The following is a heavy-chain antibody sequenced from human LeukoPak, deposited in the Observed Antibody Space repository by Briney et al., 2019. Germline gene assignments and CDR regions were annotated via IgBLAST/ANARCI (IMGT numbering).Heavy chain of an antibody. CDR2: VNPTGGST. CDR1: GYTFTSYY. V-gene: IGHV1-46*01. D-gene: IGHD3-3*01. CDR3: ARDPSGDFWSGPGF. Sequence: GASVKVSCKASGYTFTSYYIHWVRQAPGQGLEWMGVVNPTGGSTVYAERFQGRVTMTRDTSTSTVSMELSSLISEDTAMYYCARDPSGDFWSGPGFWGQGTLVTVSS. J-gene: IGHJ4*02.